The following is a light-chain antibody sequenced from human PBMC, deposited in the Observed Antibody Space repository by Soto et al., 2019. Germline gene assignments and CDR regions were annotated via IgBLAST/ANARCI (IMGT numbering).Light chain of an antibody. J-gene: IGKJ1*01. CDR2: KAS. CDR1: QSISGW. V-gene: IGKV1-5*03. Sequence: DIQMTQSPSTLSASVRDRVTITCRASQSISGWLAWYQQKPGLAPKLLIYKASSLESGVPSRFSGSGSATEFTLTISGLQPDDFATYYCQQYYTYPWTFGQGTKVEIK. CDR3: QQYYTYPWT.